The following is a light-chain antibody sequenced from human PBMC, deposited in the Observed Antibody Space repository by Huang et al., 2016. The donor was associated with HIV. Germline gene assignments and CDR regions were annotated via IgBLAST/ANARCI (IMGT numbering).Light chain of an antibody. CDR3: QQYYNTPYT. CDR2: WAS. V-gene: IGKV4-1*01. Sequence: DIVMTQSPDSLAVSLGERATLNCKASQSVSYSPSNKHYLAWYQQKPGQPPKLLFYWASTRESGVPDRFSGSGSGTDFTLTISGLQAEDVATYYCQQYYNTPYTFGQGTKLEIK. J-gene: IGKJ2*01. CDR1: QSVSYSPSNKHY.